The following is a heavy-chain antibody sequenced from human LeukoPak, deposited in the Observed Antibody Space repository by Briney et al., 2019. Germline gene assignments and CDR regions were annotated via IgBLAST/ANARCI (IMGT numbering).Heavy chain of an antibody. V-gene: IGHV1-18*01. CDR1: GYTFTSYG. J-gene: IGHJ3*02. CDR2: ISAYNGNT. Sequence: ASVKVSCKASGYTFTSYGISWVRQAPGQGLEWMGWISAYNGNTNYAQKFQGRVTMTRDMSTSIVYMELSSLRSEDTAVYYCARGRHYYDSSDYYYEGDAFDIWGQGTMVTVSS. CDR3: ARGRHYYDSSDYYYEGDAFDI. D-gene: IGHD3-22*01.